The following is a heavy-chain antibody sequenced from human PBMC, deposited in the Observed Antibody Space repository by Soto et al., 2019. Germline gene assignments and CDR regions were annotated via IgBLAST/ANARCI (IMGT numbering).Heavy chain of an antibody. Sequence: SETLSLTCVVSGGSISSTNWWTWVRQPPGKRLEWIGEIYHNGSPTYSPSLRGRATISVDKSNNQFSLRLRSVTAADTSVYFCAREGNLGRWIQPLDSWGQGTLVTVSS. V-gene: IGHV4-4*02. CDR1: GGSISSTNW. CDR3: AREGNLGRWIQPLDS. J-gene: IGHJ4*02. D-gene: IGHD2-2*03. CDR2: IYHNGSP.